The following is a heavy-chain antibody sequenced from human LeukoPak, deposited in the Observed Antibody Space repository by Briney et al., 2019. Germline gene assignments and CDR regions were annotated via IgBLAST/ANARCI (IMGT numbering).Heavy chain of an antibody. V-gene: IGHV3-7*01. CDR2: IQQDGSEK. CDR1: GFTFSSYW. Sequence: GGSLRLSCAASGFTFSSYWMSWVRRAPGKGLEWVANIQQDGSEKYYVDSVKGRFTISRDNAKNSLYLQINSLRAEDTAVYYCARENTRTKYFDYWGKGTLVTVSS. J-gene: IGHJ4*02. D-gene: IGHD1-1*01. CDR3: ARENTRTKYFDY.